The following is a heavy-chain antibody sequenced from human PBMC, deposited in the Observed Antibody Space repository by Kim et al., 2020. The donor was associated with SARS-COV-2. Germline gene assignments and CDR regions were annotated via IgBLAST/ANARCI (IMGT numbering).Heavy chain of an antibody. V-gene: IGHV3-30*18. CDR1: GFTFSSYG. D-gene: IGHD2-2*02. CDR2: ISYDGSNK. Sequence: GGSLRLSCAASGFTFSSYGMHWVRQAPGKGLEWVAVISYDGSNKYYADSVKGRFTISRDNSKNTLYLQMNSLRAEDTAVYYCAKPYCSSTSCYSWGNWF. CDR3: AKPYCSSTSCYSWGNWF. J-gene: IGHJ5*01.